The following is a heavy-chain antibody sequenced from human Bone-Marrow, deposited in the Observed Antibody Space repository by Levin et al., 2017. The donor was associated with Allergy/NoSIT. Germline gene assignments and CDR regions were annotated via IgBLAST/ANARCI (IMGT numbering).Heavy chain of an antibody. CDR3: ARGSRSSSWYNFDY. J-gene: IGHJ4*02. CDR2: IIPFFVTA. Sequence: ASVKVSCKPSGGTLSAYALIWVRQAPGQGLEWMGGIIPFFVTANYARKFRGRVTITVDESANTAYMDLSSLRSEDTAVYYCARGSRSSSWYNFDYWGQGTLVTVSS. D-gene: IGHD6-13*01. CDR1: GGTLSAYA. V-gene: IGHV1-69*13.